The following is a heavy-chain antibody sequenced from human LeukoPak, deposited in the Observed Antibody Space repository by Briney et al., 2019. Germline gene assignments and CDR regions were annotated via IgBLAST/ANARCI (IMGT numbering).Heavy chain of an antibody. D-gene: IGHD4-11*01. CDR3: ARDKAVTTERTQYFHH. CDR2: ISAYNGYT. Sequence: ASVTVSCTASGYTFTSYGISWVRQAPGQGLEGMGWISAYNGYTNYAQKFQFRVTMTTDTSTSTAYMELRGLTSDDTAVYYCARDKAVTTERTQYFHHWGQGTLVTVSS. V-gene: IGHV1-18*01. CDR1: GYTFTSYG. J-gene: IGHJ1*01.